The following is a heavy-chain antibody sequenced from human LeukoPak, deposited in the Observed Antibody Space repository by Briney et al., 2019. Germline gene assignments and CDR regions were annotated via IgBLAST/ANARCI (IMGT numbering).Heavy chain of an antibody. CDR1: GFTFSDYY. Sequence: GGSLRLSCLASGFTFSDYYMNWIRYTPGKGLEWISYISTSGTTISYADSVKGRFTISRDNGRNSLYLQMNSLRVEDTAVYYCARERFYYDSSGLTGFAPWGQGTLVTVSS. CDR2: ISTSGTTI. CDR3: ARERFYYDSSGLTGFAP. D-gene: IGHD3-22*01. V-gene: IGHV3-11*04. J-gene: IGHJ5*02.